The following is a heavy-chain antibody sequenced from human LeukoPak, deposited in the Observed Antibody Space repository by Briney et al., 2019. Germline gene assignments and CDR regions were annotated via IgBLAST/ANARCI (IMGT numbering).Heavy chain of an antibody. CDR2: IKQDGSEK. Sequence: GGSLRLSCAASGFTFSSYWMSWVRQAPGKGLEWVANIKQDGSEKYYVDSVKGRFTISRDNAKNSLYLQMNSLRAEDTAVYYCARANYVWGSQMFHWGQGTLVTVSS. J-gene: IGHJ4*02. CDR1: GFTFSSYW. CDR3: ARANYVWGSQMFH. D-gene: IGHD3-16*01. V-gene: IGHV3-7*01.